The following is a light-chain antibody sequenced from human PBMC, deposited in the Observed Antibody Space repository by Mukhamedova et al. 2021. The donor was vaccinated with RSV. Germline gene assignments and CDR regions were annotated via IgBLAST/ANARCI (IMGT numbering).Light chain of an antibody. CDR2: DDS. J-gene: IGLJ2*01. CDR1: NIGSKS. CDR3: QVWDSGSEHVV. V-gene: IGLV3-21*02. Sequence: STWGGANIGSKSVHWYQQKPGQAPVVVVYDDSDRPSGIPERISGSNSGNTATLTISRVEAGDEADYYCQVWDSGSEHVVFGGGTKLTV.